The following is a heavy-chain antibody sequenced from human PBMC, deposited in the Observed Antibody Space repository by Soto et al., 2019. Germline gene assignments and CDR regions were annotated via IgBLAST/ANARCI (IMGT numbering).Heavy chain of an antibody. CDR3: AKDRDNWFDP. D-gene: IGHD3-10*01. Sequence: QVQLVESGGGVVQPGRSLRLSCAASGFTFSSYGMHWVRQAPGKGLEWVAVISYDGSNKYYADSVKGRFTISRDNSKNTLDLQMNSLRAEDTAVYYCAKDRDNWFDPWGQGTLVTVSS. CDR1: GFTFSSYG. V-gene: IGHV3-30*18. J-gene: IGHJ5*02. CDR2: ISYDGSNK.